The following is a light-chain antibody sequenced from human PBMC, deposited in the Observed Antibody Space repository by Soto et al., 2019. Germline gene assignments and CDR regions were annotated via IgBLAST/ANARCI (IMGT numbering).Light chain of an antibody. Sequence: QSVLTQPASVSGSPGQSITISCTGTSRDVGGYSYVSWYQQHPGKAPKLILSEVGNRHSGISNRFSASKSGDTASLTISGLQADDEAEYYCSSYTSSSSYVFGTGTKLTVL. CDR2: EVG. J-gene: IGLJ1*01. CDR3: SSYTSSSSYV. CDR1: SRDVGGYSY. V-gene: IGLV2-14*01.